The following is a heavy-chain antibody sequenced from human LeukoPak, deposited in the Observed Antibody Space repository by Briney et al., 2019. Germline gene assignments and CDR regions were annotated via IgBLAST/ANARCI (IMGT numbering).Heavy chain of an antibody. Sequence: SETLSLTCTVSGGSISSYYWSWIRQPPGKGLEWIGYIYYSGSTNYNPSLKSRVTISVDTSKNQFSLKLSSVAAADTAVYYCARLVGLLYRRPTWFDRWGQGTLVTVSS. J-gene: IGHJ5*02. V-gene: IGHV4-59*08. D-gene: IGHD3-16*01. CDR1: GGSISSYY. CDR3: ARLVGLLYRRPTWFDR. CDR2: IYYSGST.